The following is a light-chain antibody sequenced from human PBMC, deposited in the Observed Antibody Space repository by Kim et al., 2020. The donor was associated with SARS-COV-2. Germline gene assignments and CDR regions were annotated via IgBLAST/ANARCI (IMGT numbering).Light chain of an antibody. CDR3: QAWDSSNVV. Sequence: SYELTQPPSVSVSPGQTASITCSGDKLGDKYACWYQQKPGQSPVLVIYQDSMRPSGIPERFSGSNSGNTATLTISGTQAMDEADYYCQAWDSSNVVFGGGTQLTVL. V-gene: IGLV3-1*01. J-gene: IGLJ2*01. CDR1: KLGDKY. CDR2: QDS.